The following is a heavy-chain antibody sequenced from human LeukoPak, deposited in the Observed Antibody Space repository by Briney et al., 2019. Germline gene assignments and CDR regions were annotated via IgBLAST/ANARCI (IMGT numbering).Heavy chain of an antibody. J-gene: IGHJ4*02. Sequence: SETLSLTCAVYGGSFSGYYWSWIRQPPGKGLEWIGEINHSGSTNYNPSLKSRVTISVDTSKNQFSLKLSSVTAADTAVYYCARLSRAPGDLGYCSGGSCYWGQGTLVTVSS. CDR3: ARLSRAPGDLGYCSGGSCY. D-gene: IGHD2-15*01. CDR1: GGSFSGYY. CDR2: INHSGST. V-gene: IGHV4-34*01.